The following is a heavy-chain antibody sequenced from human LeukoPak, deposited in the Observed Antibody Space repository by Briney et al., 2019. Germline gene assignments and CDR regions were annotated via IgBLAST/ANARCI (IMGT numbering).Heavy chain of an antibody. D-gene: IGHD3-3*01. CDR2: ISGGGVGT. V-gene: IGHV3-23*01. CDR3: AKDRRATLYGEFDY. CDR1: VFTFSSYA. J-gene: IGHJ4*02. Sequence: GGSLRLSCAASVFTFSSYAMSWVRQAPGKGLEWVSAISGGGVGTYYADSVRGRFTLSRENSKNTLYLQMNSLRAEDTAVYYCAKDRRATLYGEFDYWGQGTLVTVSS.